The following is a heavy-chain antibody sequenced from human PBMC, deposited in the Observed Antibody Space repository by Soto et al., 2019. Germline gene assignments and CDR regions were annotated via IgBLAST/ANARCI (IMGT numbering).Heavy chain of an antibody. CDR3: ARTSAAGKYYYGMDV. D-gene: IGHD6-13*01. V-gene: IGHV4-30-4*01. Sequence: SETLSITSTVSGGSISSGDYYWSWIRQPPGKGLEWIGFIYYSGSTYYNPSLKSRVTISVDTSKNQFSLKLSSVTAADTAMYYCARTSAAGKYYYGMDVWGQGTTVTVSS. J-gene: IGHJ6*02. CDR2: IYYSGST. CDR1: GGSISSGDYY.